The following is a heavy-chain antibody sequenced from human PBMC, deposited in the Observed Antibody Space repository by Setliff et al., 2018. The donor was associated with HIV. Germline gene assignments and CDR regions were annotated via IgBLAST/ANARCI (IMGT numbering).Heavy chain of an antibody. CDR1: GYSFTAYH. Sequence: ASVKVSCKASGYSFTAYHMHWVRQAPGQGLEWMGWINPNSGGTNYAQKFQDRVSLTRDTSLSTAYMELSSLTSDDTAIYYCARDMFEIWERSLAKGDEFDPWGQGSLVTVPQ. J-gene: IGHJ5*02. CDR2: INPNSGGT. CDR3: ARDMFEIWERSLAKGDEFDP. V-gene: IGHV1-2*02. D-gene: IGHD3-10*02.